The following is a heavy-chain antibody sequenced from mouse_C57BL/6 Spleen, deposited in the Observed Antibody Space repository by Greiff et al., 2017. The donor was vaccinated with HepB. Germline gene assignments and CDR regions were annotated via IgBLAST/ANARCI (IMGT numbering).Heavy chain of an antibody. Sequence: QVQLQQPGAELVMPGASVKLSCKASGYTFTSYWMHWVKQRPGQGLEWIGEIDPSDSYTNYNQKFKGKSTLTVDKSSSTAYMQLSCLTAEDSAVYYCARVLRRYAMDYWGQGTSVTVSS. CDR2: IDPSDSYT. CDR1: GYTFTSYW. CDR3: ARVLRRYAMDY. V-gene: IGHV1-69*01. D-gene: IGHD2-4*01. J-gene: IGHJ4*01.